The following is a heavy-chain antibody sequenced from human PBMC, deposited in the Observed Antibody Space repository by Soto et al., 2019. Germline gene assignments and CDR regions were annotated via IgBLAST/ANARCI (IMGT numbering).Heavy chain of an antibody. CDR1: GYTLTELS. J-gene: IGHJ5*02. Sequence: GASVKVSCKVSGYTLTELSMHWVRQAPGKGLEWMGGFDPEDGETIYAQKFQGRVTMTEDTSTDTAYMELSSLRSEDTAVYYCALRAGWLGRNRFDPRGQRTLVTVSS. D-gene: IGHD5-12*01. CDR3: ALRAGWLGRNRFDP. V-gene: IGHV1-24*01. CDR2: FDPEDGET.